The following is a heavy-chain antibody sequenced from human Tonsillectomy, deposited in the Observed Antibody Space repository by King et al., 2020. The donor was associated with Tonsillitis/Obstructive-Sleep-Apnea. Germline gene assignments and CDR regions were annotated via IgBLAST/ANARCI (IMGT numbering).Heavy chain of an antibody. CDR2: IWYDGSNK. CDR3: ARETTPAYGYSLFDY. V-gene: IGHV3-33*01. J-gene: IGHJ4*02. Sequence: VQLVESGGGVVQPGRSLRLSCAASGFTFSSYGMHWVRQAPGKGLEWVALIWYDGSNKYYPDSVKGRFTISRDNSKNTLYLQMDSLTAEDTAVYYCARETTPAYGYSLFDYWGQGTLVTVSS. D-gene: IGHD4-17*01. CDR1: GFTFSSYG.